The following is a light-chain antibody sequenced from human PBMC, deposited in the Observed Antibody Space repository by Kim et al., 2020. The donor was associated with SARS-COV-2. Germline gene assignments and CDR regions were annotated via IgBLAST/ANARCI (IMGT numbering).Light chain of an antibody. CDR2: SNT. CDR3: SAWDDGVDGWI. J-gene: IGLJ2*01. Sequence: QSVLTQPPSAYGTPGQRVTISCSGSNSNIGSGTVSWYQQFPGTAPKLLIYSNTQRPSRVPDRVSGSKSGTSASLAISGLQPDDEATYYCSAWDDGVDGWIFGGGTQLTVL. V-gene: IGLV1-44*01. CDR1: NSNIGSGT.